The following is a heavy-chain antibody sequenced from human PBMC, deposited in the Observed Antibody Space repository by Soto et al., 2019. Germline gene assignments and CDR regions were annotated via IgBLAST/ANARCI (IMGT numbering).Heavy chain of an antibody. CDR1: GFTFSSYG. CDR3: ARQDVVVVAATDAFDI. Sequence: PGGSLRLSCAASGFTFSSYGMHWVRRAPGKGLEWVAVIWYDGSNKYYADSVKGRFTISRDNAKNTLFLQMNSLRAEDTAVYYCARQDVVVVAATDAFDIWGQGTMVTVSS. V-gene: IGHV3-33*01. D-gene: IGHD2-15*01. J-gene: IGHJ3*02. CDR2: IWYDGSNK.